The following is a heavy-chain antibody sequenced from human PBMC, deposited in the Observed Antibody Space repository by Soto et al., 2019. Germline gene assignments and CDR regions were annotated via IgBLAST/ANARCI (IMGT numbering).Heavy chain of an antibody. J-gene: IGHJ4*02. CDR2: IYYSGST. CDR3: ASAPSATGDDIVPTNYFDY. Sequence: SLTCTVSGGSISSSSYYWGWIRQPPGKGLEWIGSIYYSGSTYYNPSLKSRVTISVDTSKNQFSLKLSSVTAADTAVYYCASAPSATGDDIVPTNYFDYWGQGTLVTVSS. D-gene: IGHD7-27*01. CDR1: GGSISSSSYY. V-gene: IGHV4-39*01.